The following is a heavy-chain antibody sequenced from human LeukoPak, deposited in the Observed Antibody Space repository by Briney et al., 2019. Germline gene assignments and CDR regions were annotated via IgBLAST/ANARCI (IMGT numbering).Heavy chain of an antibody. V-gene: IGHV4-59*01. D-gene: IGHD6-13*01. CDR2: IYYSGTT. Sequence: SSETLSLTCTVSGGSISSYYWSWIRQPPGKGLEWIGYIYYSGTTNYNPSLKSRVTISVDASKNQFSLKLSSVTAADTAVYYCARGVYIAAAQYGYWGQGTLVTVSS. J-gene: IGHJ4*02. CDR1: GGSISSYY. CDR3: ARGVYIAAAQYGY.